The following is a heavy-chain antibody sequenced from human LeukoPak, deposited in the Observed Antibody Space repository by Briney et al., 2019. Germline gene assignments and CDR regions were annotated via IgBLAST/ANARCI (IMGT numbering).Heavy chain of an antibody. CDR2: IYHNGNT. D-gene: IGHD6-13*01. CDR1: GYSISSGYY. Sequence: PSETLSLTCAVSGYSISSGYYGGWIRQPPRKGREWIGSIYHNGNTNYNPSLKRRVTISVENAKNKLCLKLSSVTAADTAVYYCARVYYSNSYDYWYFDLWGRGTLVTVSS. J-gene: IGHJ2*01. CDR3: ARVYYSNSYDYWYFDL. V-gene: IGHV4-38-2*01.